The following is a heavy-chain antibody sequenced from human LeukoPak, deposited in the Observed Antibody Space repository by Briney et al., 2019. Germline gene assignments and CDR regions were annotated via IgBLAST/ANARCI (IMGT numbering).Heavy chain of an antibody. Sequence: GGSLRLSCAASGFTFSSYWMSWVRQAPGKGLEWVANIKQDGSEKYYVDSVKGRFTISRDNAKNSLYLQMNSLRAEDTAVYYCAREGDVLLWFGELSRWFDPWGQGTLVTVSS. V-gene: IGHV3-7*01. CDR2: IKQDGSEK. CDR1: GFTFSSYW. D-gene: IGHD3-10*01. J-gene: IGHJ5*02. CDR3: AREGDVLLWFGELSRWFDP.